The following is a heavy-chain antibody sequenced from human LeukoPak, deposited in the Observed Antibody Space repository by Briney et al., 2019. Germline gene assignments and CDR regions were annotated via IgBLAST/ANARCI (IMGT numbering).Heavy chain of an antibody. V-gene: IGHV1-2*06. D-gene: IGHD5-24*01. J-gene: IGHJ4*02. CDR2: INPNSGGT. CDR3: AGAEMATISD. CDR1: GYTFTGYY. Sequence: ASVKVSCKASGYTFTGYYMHWVRQAPGQGLEWMGRINPNSGGTNYAQKFQGRVIMTRDTSISTAYMELSRLRSDDTAVYYRAGAEMATISDWGQGTLVTVSS.